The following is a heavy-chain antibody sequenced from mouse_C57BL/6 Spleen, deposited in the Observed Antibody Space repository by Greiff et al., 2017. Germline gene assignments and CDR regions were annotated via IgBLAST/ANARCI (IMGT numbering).Heavy chain of an antibody. CDR1: GYTFTDYN. D-gene: IGHD2-1*01. CDR3: ARATMDPTWFAY. CDR2: INPNNGGT. Sequence: VQLQQSGPELVKPGASVKIPCKASGYTFTDYNMDWVKQSHGKSLEWIGDINPNNGGTIYNQKFKGKATLTVDKSSSTAYMELRSLTSEDTAVYYCARATMDPTWFAYWGQGTLVTVSA. J-gene: IGHJ3*01. V-gene: IGHV1-18*01.